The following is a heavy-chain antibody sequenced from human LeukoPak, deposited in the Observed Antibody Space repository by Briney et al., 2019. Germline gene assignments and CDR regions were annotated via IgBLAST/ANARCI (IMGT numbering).Heavy chain of an antibody. D-gene: IGHD5-18*01. CDR3: ARGGGYSYGHCGLDV. Sequence: GGSLRLSCAASGFTFSSYSMNWVRQAPGKGLEWVSYISSSGSTKYYADSVKGRFTISRDNAKNSLYLQMNSLRAEDTAVYYCARGGGYSYGHCGLDVWGQGTTVTVSS. CDR1: GFTFSSYS. J-gene: IGHJ6*02. V-gene: IGHV3-48*01. CDR2: ISSSGSTK.